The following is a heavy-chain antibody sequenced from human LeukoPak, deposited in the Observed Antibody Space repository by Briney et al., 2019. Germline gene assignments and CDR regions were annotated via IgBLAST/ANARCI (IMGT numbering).Heavy chain of an antibody. CDR3: ARVGWYYDSSGYCYYFDY. D-gene: IGHD3-22*01. V-gene: IGHV4-59*01. CDR1: GGPISSYY. CDR2: IYYSGST. Sequence: PSETLSLTCTVSGGPISSYYWSWIRQPPGKGLEWIGYIYYSGSTNYNPSLKSRVTISVDTSKNQFSLKLSSVTAADTAVYYCARVGWYYDSSGYCYYFDYWGQGTLVTVSS. J-gene: IGHJ4*02.